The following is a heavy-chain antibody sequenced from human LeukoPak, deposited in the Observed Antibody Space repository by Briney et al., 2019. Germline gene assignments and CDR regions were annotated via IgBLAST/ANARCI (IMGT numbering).Heavy chain of an antibody. CDR3: AKGSGAGNQKPEGY. CDR1: GFTFSSYA. D-gene: IGHD6-19*01. Sequence: GGSLRLSCAASGFTFSSYAMSWVRQAPGKGLEWVSAMSGSGGSTYYADSVKGRFTISRDNSKNTLYLKMNSLRAEDTAVYYCAKGSGAGNQKPEGYWGQGTLVTVSS. CDR2: MSGSGGST. J-gene: IGHJ4*02. V-gene: IGHV3-23*01.